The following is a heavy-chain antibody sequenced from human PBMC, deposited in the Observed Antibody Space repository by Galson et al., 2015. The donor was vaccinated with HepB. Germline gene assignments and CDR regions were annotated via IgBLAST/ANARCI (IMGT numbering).Heavy chain of an antibody. D-gene: IGHD3-22*01. CDR2: LDPEDGET. V-gene: IGHV1-69-2*01. J-gene: IGHJ4*02. CDR3: ATMRDSNSYYYGY. CDR1: GYTFTDYH. Sequence: VKVSCKVSGYTFTDYHMHWVQEAPGKGLEWMGLLDPEDGETIYSEKFQGRVTITADTSTDTAYMELSSLRSEDTAVYYCATMRDSNSYYYGYWGQGTLVTVSS.